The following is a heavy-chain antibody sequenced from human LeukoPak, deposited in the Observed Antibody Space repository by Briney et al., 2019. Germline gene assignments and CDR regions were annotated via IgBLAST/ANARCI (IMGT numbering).Heavy chain of an antibody. D-gene: IGHD3/OR15-3a*01. Sequence: GGSLRLSRAASGFTVSSNYMSWVRQAPGKGLEWVSVIYSGASTYYADSVKGRFTISRDNSKNTLYLQMNSLRAEDTAVYYCARDLTPRTWTDPAYFDYWGQGTLVTVSS. CDR1: GFTVSSNY. CDR3: ARDLTPRTWTDPAYFDY. CDR2: IYSGAST. V-gene: IGHV3-53*01. J-gene: IGHJ4*02.